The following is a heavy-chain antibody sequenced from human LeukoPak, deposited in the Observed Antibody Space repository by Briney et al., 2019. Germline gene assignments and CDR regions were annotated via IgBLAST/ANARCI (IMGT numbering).Heavy chain of an antibody. CDR2: INPNSGGT. V-gene: IGHV1-2*02. J-gene: IGHJ4*02. CDR3: AREYSSHGDY. CDR1: GYTFTGYY. Sequence: ASVKVSCKASGYTFTGYYIHWVRQDPGQGLEWMGWINPNSGGTNYAQKFQGRVTMTRDTSISTAYMELSRLRSDDTAVYYCAREYSSHGDYWGQGTLVTVSS. D-gene: IGHD6-13*01.